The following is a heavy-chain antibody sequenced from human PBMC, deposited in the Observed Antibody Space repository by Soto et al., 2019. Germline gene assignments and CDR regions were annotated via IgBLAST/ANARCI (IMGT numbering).Heavy chain of an antibody. Sequence: ASVKVCCKASGGTFSGYAISWVRQAPGQGLEWMGGIIPIFGTANYAQKFQGRVTITADESTSTAYMELSSLRSEDTAVYYCARSAGLDSGLFYYFDYWGQGTLVTVSS. D-gene: IGHD5-12*01. CDR2: IIPIFGTA. V-gene: IGHV1-69*13. CDR1: GGTFSGYA. CDR3: ARSAGLDSGLFYYFDY. J-gene: IGHJ4*02.